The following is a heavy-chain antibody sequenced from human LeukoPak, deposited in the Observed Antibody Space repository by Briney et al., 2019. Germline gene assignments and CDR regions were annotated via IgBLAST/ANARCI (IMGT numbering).Heavy chain of an antibody. CDR1: GFTFSSYS. Sequence: RGSLRLSCAASGFTFSSYSMNWVRQAPGKGLEWVSSISSSSSYIYYADSVKGRFTISRDNAKNSLYLQMNSLRAEDTAVYYCARVTTRSNAFDIWGQGTMVTVSS. V-gene: IGHV3-21*01. CDR3: ARVTTRSNAFDI. D-gene: IGHD3-3*01. J-gene: IGHJ3*02. CDR2: ISSSSSYI.